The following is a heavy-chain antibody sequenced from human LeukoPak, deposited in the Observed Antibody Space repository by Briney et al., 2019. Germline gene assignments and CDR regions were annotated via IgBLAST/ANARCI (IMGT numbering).Heavy chain of an antibody. J-gene: IGHJ3*02. Sequence: GGSLRLSWAASGFTFSSYAMSWVRQAPGKGLEWVSGISGSGGTTYSVDSVKGHFTISRDNSKNTLYLQMNSLRAEDTAVYWCARADSSGYYRLGAFDIWGQGTIVTVSS. V-gene: IGHV3-23*01. CDR2: ISGSGGTT. CDR3: ARADSSGYYRLGAFDI. CDR1: GFTFSSYA. D-gene: IGHD3-22*01.